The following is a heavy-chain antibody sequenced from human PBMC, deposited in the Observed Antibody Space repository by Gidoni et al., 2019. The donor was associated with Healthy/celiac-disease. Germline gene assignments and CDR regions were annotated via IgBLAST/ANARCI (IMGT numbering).Heavy chain of an antibody. V-gene: IGHV3-23*04. CDR2: ISGSGGST. Sequence: EVQLVESGGGLVQPGGSLRLSCSASGFTFSSDAMRWVRQAPGKGLEWVSAISGSGGSTYYADAVKGRFTISRDNSKNTLDLQMNSLRAEDTAVYYCAKDYYDSIDYWGQGTLVTVSS. J-gene: IGHJ4*02. D-gene: IGHD3-22*01. CDR1: GFTFSSDA. CDR3: AKDYYDSIDY.